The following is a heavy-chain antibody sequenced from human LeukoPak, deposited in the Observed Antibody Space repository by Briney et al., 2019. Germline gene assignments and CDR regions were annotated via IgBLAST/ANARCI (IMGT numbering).Heavy chain of an antibody. Sequence: QPGGSLRLSCAASGFTFSSYAMSWVRQAPGKGLEWVSAISGSGGSTYYADSVKGRFTISRDNSKNTLYLQMNSLRAAETAVYYCAKDPAWIQLWNLLYFDYWGQGTLVTVSS. V-gene: IGHV3-23*01. J-gene: IGHJ4*02. CDR2: ISGSGGST. CDR1: GFTFSSYA. D-gene: IGHD5-18*01. CDR3: AKDPAWIQLWNLLYFDY.